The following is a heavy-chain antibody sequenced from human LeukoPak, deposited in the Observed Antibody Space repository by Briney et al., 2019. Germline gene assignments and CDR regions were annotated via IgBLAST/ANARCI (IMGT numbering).Heavy chain of an antibody. CDR2: INHSGST. CDR3: ARVKYYDFWRGSNWFDP. V-gene: IGHV4-34*01. D-gene: IGHD3-3*01. CDR1: GGSFSGYY. J-gene: IGHJ5*02. Sequence: SETLSLTCAVYGGSFSGYYWSWIRQPPGKGLEWIGEINHSGSTNYNPSLKSRVTISVGTSKNQFSLKLSSVTAADTAAYYCARVKYYDFWRGSNWFDPWGQGTLVTVSS.